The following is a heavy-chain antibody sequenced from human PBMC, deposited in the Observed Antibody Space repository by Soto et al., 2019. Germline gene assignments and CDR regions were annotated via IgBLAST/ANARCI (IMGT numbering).Heavy chain of an antibody. Sequence: GSLRLSCAASGFIFSSYAMHWVRQAPGKGLEWVAVISYDENNKHYADSVKGQFTISRDNSKNTPYLQMDSLRPEDTAIYYCAKDGRPGGYYYYGMDVWGQGTTVTVSS. D-gene: IGHD3-10*01. CDR2: ISYDENNK. CDR3: AKDGRPGGYYYYGMDV. V-gene: IGHV3-30*18. CDR1: GFIFSSYA. J-gene: IGHJ6*02.